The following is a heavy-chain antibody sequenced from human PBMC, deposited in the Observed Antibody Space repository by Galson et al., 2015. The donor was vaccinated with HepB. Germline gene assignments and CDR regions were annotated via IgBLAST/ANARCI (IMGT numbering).Heavy chain of an antibody. CDR1: GFISSRYG. CDR2: ISYDGSNQ. CDR3: ARDETTYSSSSAY. D-gene: IGHD6-6*01. Sequence: SLRLSCAASGFISSRYGMHWVRQAPGKGLEWLAVISYDGSNQYYADSVKGRFTISRDNSKNMLYLQMNSLRTDDTAVYHCARDETTYSSSSAYWGQGSLVTVSS. J-gene: IGHJ4*02. V-gene: IGHV3-30*03.